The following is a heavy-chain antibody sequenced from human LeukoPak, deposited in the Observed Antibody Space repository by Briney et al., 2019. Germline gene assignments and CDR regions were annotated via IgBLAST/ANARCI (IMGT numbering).Heavy chain of an antibody. CDR3: ARDGRWCSQGLFDY. CDR2: ISFSGDST. CDR1: GFTFSSYD. V-gene: IGHV3-23*01. D-gene: IGHD2-8*02. J-gene: IGHJ4*02. Sequence: GGSLRLSCAASGFTFSSYDMSWARQAPGKGPEWVSAISFSGDSTYYADSVKGRFTISGDNSKNTLYLQMNSLRAGDTAVYYCARDGRWCSQGLFDYWGQGTLVTVSS.